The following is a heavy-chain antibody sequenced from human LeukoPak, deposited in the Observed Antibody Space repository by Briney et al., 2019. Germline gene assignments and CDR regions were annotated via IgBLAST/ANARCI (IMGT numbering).Heavy chain of an antibody. CDR2: ISSSGSTI. CDR1: GFTFSDYW. Sequence: GGSLRLSCAASGFTFSDYWMNWVRQAPGKGLEWVSYISSSGSTIYYADSVKGRFTISRDNAKNSLYLQMNSLRAEDTAVYYCAELGITMIGGVWGKGTTVTISS. V-gene: IGHV3-48*04. CDR3: AELGITMIGGV. D-gene: IGHD3-10*02. J-gene: IGHJ6*04.